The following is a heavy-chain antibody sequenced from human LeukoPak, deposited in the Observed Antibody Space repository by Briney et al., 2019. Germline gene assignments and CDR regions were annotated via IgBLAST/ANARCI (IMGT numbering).Heavy chain of an antibody. V-gene: IGHV4-34*01. D-gene: IGHD3-3*01. Sequence: GSLRLSCAASGFTFSSYEMNWVRQPPGKGLEWIGEINHSGSTNYNPSLKSRVTISVDTSKNQFSLKLSSVTAADTAVYYCARGPYDFWSGYYPVYYYYYYMDVWGKGTTVTVSS. CDR1: GFTFSSYE. CDR3: ARGPYDFWSGYYPVYYYYYYMDV. CDR2: INHSGST. J-gene: IGHJ6*03.